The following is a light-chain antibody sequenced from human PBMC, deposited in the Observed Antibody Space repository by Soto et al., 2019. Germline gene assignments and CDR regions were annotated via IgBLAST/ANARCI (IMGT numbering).Light chain of an antibody. Sequence: IVLTQSPATLSLSPGDRATLSCRVSQSLSIYLAWYQHKPGQAPRLLIYDASNRATGVPARFSGSGSGTVFTLTISSLESEDFAVYYCQQRYNWPPLTFGGGTVVEVK. CDR3: QQRYNWPPLT. CDR1: QSLSIY. J-gene: IGKJ4*01. V-gene: IGKV3-11*01. CDR2: DAS.